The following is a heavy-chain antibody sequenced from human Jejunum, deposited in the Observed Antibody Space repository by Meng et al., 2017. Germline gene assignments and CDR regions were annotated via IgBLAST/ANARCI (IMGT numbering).Heavy chain of an antibody. D-gene: IGHD2-8*01. CDR3: AYERTNSYYFDY. Sequence: QALLQQSGPGLVKPSQTLSPTCAISGDSVSSNSAAWSWIRQSPSRGLEWLGRTYYRSKWYNDYAISVKGRITINPDTSKNQFSLQLNSVTPEDTAVYYCAYERTNSYYFDYWGQGTLVTVSS. J-gene: IGHJ4*02. CDR1: GDSVSSNSAA. V-gene: IGHV6-1*01. CDR2: TYYRSKWYN.